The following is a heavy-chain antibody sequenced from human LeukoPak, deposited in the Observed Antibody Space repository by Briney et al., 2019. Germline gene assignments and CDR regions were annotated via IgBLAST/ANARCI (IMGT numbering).Heavy chain of an antibody. Sequence: GGSLRLSCAASGFMFSSNWMSWVRLAPGKGLEWVANIKEDGTETHYVDSVKDRFTISRDNSKNTLDLQMDALRAEDTAVYYCARDVSGSWSTDYWGQGTLVTVSS. J-gene: IGHJ4*02. V-gene: IGHV3-7*01. CDR3: ARDVSGSWSTDY. D-gene: IGHD3-3*01. CDR1: GFMFSSNW. CDR2: IKEDGTET.